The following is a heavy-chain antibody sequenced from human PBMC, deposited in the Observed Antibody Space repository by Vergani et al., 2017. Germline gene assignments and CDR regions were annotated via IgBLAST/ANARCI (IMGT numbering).Heavy chain of an antibody. Sequence: VQLVESGGGLVKPGGSLRLSCAASGFTFSNAWMSWVCQPPGKGLEWIGEINHSGSTNYNPSLKSRVTISVDMSKTQFSLKLSSVTAADTAVYYCARALCSSTSCYHSGDIWGQGTMVTVSS. J-gene: IGHJ3*02. V-gene: IGHV4-4*02. CDR3: ARALCSSTSCYHSGDI. CDR1: GFTFSNAW. CDR2: INHSGST. D-gene: IGHD2-2*01.